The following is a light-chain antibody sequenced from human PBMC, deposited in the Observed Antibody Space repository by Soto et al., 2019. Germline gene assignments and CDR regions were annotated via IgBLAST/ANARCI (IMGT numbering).Light chain of an antibody. Sequence: DIQVTQSPPTLSGSVGDRVTITRRASQTISSWLGWYQQKPGKAPKLLIDTASTVQSGVPSRFSGSGSGTDFTLTISSLQPDDFATYYCLQLNSYPRTFGQGTKVDIK. CDR1: QTISSW. CDR3: LQLNSYPRT. J-gene: IGKJ1*01. CDR2: TAS. V-gene: IGKV1-5*01.